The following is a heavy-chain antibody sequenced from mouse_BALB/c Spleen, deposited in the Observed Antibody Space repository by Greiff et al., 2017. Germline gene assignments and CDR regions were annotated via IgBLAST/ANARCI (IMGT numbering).Heavy chain of an antibody. CDR2: ISTYYGDA. D-gene: IGHD2-4*01. CDR3: ARGGVLRRDWFAY. J-gene: IGHJ3*01. Sequence: QVQLQQSGAELVRPGVSVKISCKGSGYTFTDYAMHWVKQSHAKSLEWIGVISTYYGDASYNQKFKGKATMTVDKSSSTAYMELARLTSEDSAIYYCARGGVLRRDWFAYWGQGTLVTVSA. CDR1: GYTFTDYA. V-gene: IGHV1S137*01.